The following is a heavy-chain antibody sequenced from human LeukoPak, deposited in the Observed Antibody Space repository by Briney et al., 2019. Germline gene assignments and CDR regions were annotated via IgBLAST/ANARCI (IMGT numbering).Heavy chain of an antibody. J-gene: IGHJ6*02. CDR1: GFTFSDYY. CDR2: ISGSGVST. CDR3: AKGFVLL. V-gene: IGHV3-23*01. D-gene: IGHD3-10*01. Sequence: GGSLRLSCAASGFTFSDYYMTWIRQAPGKGLEWVSAISGSGVSTFYADSVKGRFTISRDNSKNTLFLQMNSLRAEDTAVYYCAKGFVLLWGQGTTVTVSS.